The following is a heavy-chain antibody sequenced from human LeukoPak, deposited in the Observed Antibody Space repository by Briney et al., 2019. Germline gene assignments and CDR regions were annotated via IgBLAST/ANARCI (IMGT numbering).Heavy chain of an antibody. CDR3: ARALHSGTRGVNSYYYYYMDV. CDR2: INHSGST. Sequence: SETLSLTCAVYGGSFSGYYWSWIRQPPGKGLEWIGEINHSGSTNYNPSLKSRVTISVDTSKNQFSLKLSSVTAADTAVYCCARALHSGTRGVNSYYYYYMDVWGKGTTDTVSS. CDR1: GGSFSGYY. D-gene: IGHD3-10*01. J-gene: IGHJ6*03. V-gene: IGHV4-34*01.